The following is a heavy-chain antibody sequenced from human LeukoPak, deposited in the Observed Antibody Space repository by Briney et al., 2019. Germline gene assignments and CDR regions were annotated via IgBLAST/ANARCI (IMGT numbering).Heavy chain of an antibody. Sequence: PTGGSLRLSCTASGFPFIEYSMNWVRQAPGKGLEWISYIGIDSGNTKYADSVRGRFTISTDKAKNSLYLQMNSLRVEDTAVYYCARHHNYAFDNWGQGTLVSVAS. J-gene: IGHJ4*02. CDR1: GFPFIEYS. CDR2: IGIDSGNT. D-gene: IGHD1-1*01. V-gene: IGHV3-48*01. CDR3: ARHHNYAFDN.